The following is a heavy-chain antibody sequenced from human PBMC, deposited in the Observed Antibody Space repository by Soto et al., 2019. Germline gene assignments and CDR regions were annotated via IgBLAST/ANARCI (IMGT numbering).Heavy chain of an antibody. J-gene: IGHJ6*02. V-gene: IGHV3-48*03. CDR3: ARDSSGEWYSPRYGMDV. Sequence: QTGGSLRLSCAASGFTFSSYAMSWVRQAPGKGLEWVSYMSSSGSTIYYADSVKGRFTISRDNAKNSLYLQMNSLRAEDTAVYYCARDSSGEWYSPRYGMDVWGQGTTVTVSS. CDR2: MSSSGSTI. D-gene: IGHD6-13*01. CDR1: GFTFSSYA.